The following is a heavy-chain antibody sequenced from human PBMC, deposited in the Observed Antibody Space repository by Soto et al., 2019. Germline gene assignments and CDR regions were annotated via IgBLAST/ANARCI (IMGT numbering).Heavy chain of an antibody. CDR3: ARQGYIAVAGKLSAFDS. Sequence: SETLSLTCTVSGGSISSSSYYWGWIRQPPGKGLEWIGSIYYSGSTYYNPSLKSRVTISVDTSKNQFSLKLSSVTAADTAVYYCARQGYIAVAGKLSAFDSWGQGTMVTVSS. CDR1: GGSISSSSYY. D-gene: IGHD6-19*01. CDR2: IYYSGST. V-gene: IGHV4-39*01. J-gene: IGHJ3*02.